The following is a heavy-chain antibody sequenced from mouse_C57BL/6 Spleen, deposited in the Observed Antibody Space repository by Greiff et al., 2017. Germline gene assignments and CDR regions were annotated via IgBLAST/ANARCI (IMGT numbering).Heavy chain of an antibody. Sequence: EVQLQQSGPELVKPGASVKISCKASGYTFTDYYMNWVKQSHGKSLEWIGDINPNNGGTSYNQKFKGKATLTVDKSSSTAYMELRSLTSEDSAGYYCARSGYYAMDYWGQGTSVTVSS. CDR2: INPNNGGT. D-gene: IGHD3-1*01. V-gene: IGHV1-26*01. CDR3: ARSGYYAMDY. J-gene: IGHJ4*01. CDR1: GYTFTDYY.